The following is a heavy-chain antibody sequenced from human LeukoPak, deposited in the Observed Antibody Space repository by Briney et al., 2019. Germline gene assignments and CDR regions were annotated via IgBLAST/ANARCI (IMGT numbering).Heavy chain of an antibody. CDR3: ARGPTGRGYCSGGSCYYYYYGMDV. J-gene: IGHJ6*02. CDR2: ISSSSSTI. Sequence: GGSLRLSCAASGFTFSSYAMSWVRQAPGKGLEWVSYISSSSSTIYYADSVKGRFTISRDNAKNSLYLQMNSLRAEDTAVYYCARGPTGRGYCSGGSCYYYYYGMDVWGQGTTVTVSS. V-gene: IGHV3-48*04. CDR1: GFTFSSYA. D-gene: IGHD2-15*01.